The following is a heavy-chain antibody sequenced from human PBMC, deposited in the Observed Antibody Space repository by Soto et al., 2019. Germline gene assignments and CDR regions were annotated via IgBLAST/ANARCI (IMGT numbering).Heavy chain of an antibody. CDR3: ARDLITGTTKRRLPSPFDY. CDR2: ISSSSSTI. V-gene: IGHV3-48*02. Sequence: PGGSLRLSCAASGFTFSSYSMNWVRQAPGKGLEWVSYISSSSSTIYYADSVKGRFTISRDNAKNSLYLQMNSLRDEDTAVYYCARDLITGTTKRRLPSPFDYWGQGTLVTVSS. J-gene: IGHJ4*02. CDR1: GFTFSSYS. D-gene: IGHD1-7*01.